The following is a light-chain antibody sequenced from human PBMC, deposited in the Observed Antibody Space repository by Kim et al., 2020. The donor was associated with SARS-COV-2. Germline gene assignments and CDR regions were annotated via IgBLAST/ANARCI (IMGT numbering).Light chain of an antibody. CDR2: EAS. V-gene: IGKV3-11*01. CDR3: QQRSNWPPRYT. Sequence: SPGGRATLSCGDSQSVSSYLAWNQQKPGQAPRHLIYEASNRSTGIPARFSGSGSGTDFTLTISSLEPEDFAVYYCQQRSNWPPRYTFGQGTKLEI. CDR1: QSVSSY. J-gene: IGKJ2*01.